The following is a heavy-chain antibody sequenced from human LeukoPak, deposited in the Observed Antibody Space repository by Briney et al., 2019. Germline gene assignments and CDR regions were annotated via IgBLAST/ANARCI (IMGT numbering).Heavy chain of an antibody. V-gene: IGHV3-30*03. Sequence: GGSLRLSCAASGFTFRSYGMHWVRQAPGKGLEWVAVISYDGSNKYYADSVKGRFTISRDNAKNSLYLQMNSLRVEDTAVYYCARALGSYFDSSGYQVDYWGQGTLVTISS. CDR1: GFTFRSYG. D-gene: IGHD3-22*01. CDR2: ISYDGSNK. J-gene: IGHJ4*02. CDR3: ARALGSYFDSSGYQVDY.